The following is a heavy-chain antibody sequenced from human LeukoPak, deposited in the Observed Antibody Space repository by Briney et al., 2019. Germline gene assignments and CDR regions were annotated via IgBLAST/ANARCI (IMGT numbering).Heavy chain of an antibody. CDR1: GGSISSSSYY. D-gene: IGHD3-9*01. CDR3: ARTTLRHFDWSPDAFDI. V-gene: IGHV4-61*05. Sequence: PSETLSLTCTVSGGSISSSSYYWGWIRQPPGRGLEWIGRIYSSGSTNYNPSLKSRITMSVDTSKNQFSLKLSSVTAADTAVYYCARTTLRHFDWSPDAFDIWGQGTMVTVSS. J-gene: IGHJ3*02. CDR2: IYSSGST.